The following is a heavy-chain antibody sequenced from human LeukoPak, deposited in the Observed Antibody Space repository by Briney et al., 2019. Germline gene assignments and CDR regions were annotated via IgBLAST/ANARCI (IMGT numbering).Heavy chain of an antibody. V-gene: IGHV3-30-3*01. CDR1: GFTFSSYA. Sequence: PGGSLRLSCAASGFTFSSYAMHWVRQAPGKGLEWVAVISYDGSNKYYADSVKGRFTTSRDNSKNTLYLQMNSLRAEDTAVYYCARDPGRGPRRRDSSGYLYWGQGTLVTVSS. CDR3: ARDPGRGPRRRDSSGYLY. D-gene: IGHD3-22*01. J-gene: IGHJ4*02. CDR2: ISYDGSNK.